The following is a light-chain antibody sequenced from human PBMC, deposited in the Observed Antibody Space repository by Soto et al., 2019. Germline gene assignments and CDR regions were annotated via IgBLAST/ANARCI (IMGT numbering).Light chain of an antibody. CDR2: GAS. CDR1: QSVSNNY. CDR3: QQYGSSPFS. V-gene: IGKV3-20*01. Sequence: EIVLTQSPGTLSLSPGERATLSCRASQSVSNNYLAWYQQKPGQAPRFLMYGASSRATGTPDRFSGSGSGTDFTLTISRLEPEDYAVYYCQQYGSSPFSFGPGTKVDIK. J-gene: IGKJ3*01.